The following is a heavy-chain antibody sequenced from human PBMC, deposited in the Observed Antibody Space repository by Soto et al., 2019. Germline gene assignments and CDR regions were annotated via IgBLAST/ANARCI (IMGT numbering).Heavy chain of an antibody. Sequence: QLQLQESGPGLVKPSETLSLTCTVSGGSISSSSFHWGWIRQPPGKGLEWIGSIYYSGSTYYSPSLKSRVTISVDTSQNQFALKLSSVTAADTAVYYCARRERAAGTDWWFDPWGQGTLVTVSS. J-gene: IGHJ5*02. V-gene: IGHV4-39*01. D-gene: IGHD6-13*01. CDR2: IYYSGST. CDR3: ARRERAAGTDWWFDP. CDR1: GGSISSSSFH.